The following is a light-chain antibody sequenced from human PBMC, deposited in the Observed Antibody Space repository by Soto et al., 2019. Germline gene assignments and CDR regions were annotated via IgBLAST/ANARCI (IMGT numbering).Light chain of an antibody. CDR2: DAS. J-gene: IGKJ5*01. CDR1: QSVSRY. CDR3: HQRQYWPPIT. V-gene: IGKV3-11*01. Sequence: EIMLTQSPATLSLTPGERATLSCRASQSVSRYLGWYQQKPGQAPRLLIYDASNRATGIPARFSGSGSGTEFTLTISSLEPEDFAVYYCHQRQYWPPITFGQRTRLENK.